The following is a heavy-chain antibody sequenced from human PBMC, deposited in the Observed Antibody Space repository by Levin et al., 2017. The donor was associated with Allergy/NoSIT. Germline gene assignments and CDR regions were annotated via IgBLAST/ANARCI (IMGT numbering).Heavy chain of an antibody. CDR3: AKEYRGAKITGYYDSHY. CDR1: GFTFSSYA. J-gene: IGHJ4*02. Sequence: GGSLRLSCAASGFTFSSYAMSWVRQAPGKGLEWVSAISGSGGSTYYADSVKGRFTISRDNSKNTLYLQMNSLRAEDTAVYYCAKEYRGAKITGYYDSHYWGQGTLVTVSS. D-gene: IGHD3-22*01. CDR2: ISGSGGST. V-gene: IGHV3-23*01.